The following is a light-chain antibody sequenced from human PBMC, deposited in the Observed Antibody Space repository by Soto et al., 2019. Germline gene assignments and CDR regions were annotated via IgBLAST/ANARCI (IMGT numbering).Light chain of an antibody. J-gene: IGLJ2*01. CDR3: SSYTTSSARV. Sequence: QSALTQPASVSGSPGQSITISCSGTSSDIGGYNSVSWYQQHPGKAPQLIIYDVSYRPSGISSRFSGSKSGNTASLTISGLQAADEADYYCSSYTTSSARVFGGGTKLTVL. CDR2: DVS. CDR1: SSDIGGYNS. V-gene: IGLV2-14*01.